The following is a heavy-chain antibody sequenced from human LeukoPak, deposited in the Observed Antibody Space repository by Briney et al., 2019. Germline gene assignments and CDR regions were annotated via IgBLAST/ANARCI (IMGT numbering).Heavy chain of an antibody. CDR2: IIPIFDTT. J-gene: IGHJ4*02. CDR3: ATTYYYDSSGYYYHF. CDR1: GGTFSSYA. V-gene: IGHV1-69*13. Sequence: ASVKVSCKASGGTFSSYAISWVRQAPGQGLEWMGGIIPIFDTTNYAQKFQGRVTITADESTSTAYMELSSLRSEDTAVYYCATTYYYDSSGYYYHFWGQGTLVTVSS. D-gene: IGHD3-22*01.